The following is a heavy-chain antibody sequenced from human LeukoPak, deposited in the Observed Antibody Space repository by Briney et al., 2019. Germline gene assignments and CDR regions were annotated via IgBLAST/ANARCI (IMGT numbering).Heavy chain of an antibody. V-gene: IGHV3-7*01. CDR1: GFRFNTFW. CDR3: ARDTLGEGEDANYAVYYFDY. D-gene: IGHD4/OR15-4a*01. CDR2: IRQDGNEK. J-gene: IGHJ4*02. Sequence: GGSLRLSCAASGFRFNTFWMSWVRQAPGKGLEWVANIRQDGNEKYYADSVKGQFTISRDNGKNSLDLQMNSLRADDTAFYYCARDTLGEGEDANYAVYYFDYWGQGTVVTVSS.